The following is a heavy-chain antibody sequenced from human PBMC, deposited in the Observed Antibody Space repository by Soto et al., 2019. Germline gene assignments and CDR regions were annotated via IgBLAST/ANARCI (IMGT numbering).Heavy chain of an antibody. V-gene: IGHV4-59*08. CDR1: GGSISSYY. J-gene: IGHJ4*02. CDR2: IYHSGST. Sequence: PSETLSLTCTVSGGSISSYYWSWIRQPPGKGLEWIGNIYHSGSTNYNPSPKSRVTISVDMSKNQFSLKLSSVTAADTAVYYCAKHGEGYYPHYYFDYWGRGNLVTVAS. CDR3: AKHGEGYYPHYYFDY. D-gene: IGHD1-26*01.